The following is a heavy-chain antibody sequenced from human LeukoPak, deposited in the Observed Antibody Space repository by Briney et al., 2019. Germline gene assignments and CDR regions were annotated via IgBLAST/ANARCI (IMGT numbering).Heavy chain of an antibody. D-gene: IGHD5-24*01. V-gene: IGHV3-15*01. CDR2: IKSKVNGETI. CDR3: TTGNGYTSDN. CDR1: GFIFSKAW. J-gene: IGHJ4*02. Sequence: MSGGSLRLSCAGSGFIFSKAWLKWVRQAPGKGLEWVGQIKSKVNGETIDYAAAVKGRFTISRDDSKNTLYLQMNSLRSEDTALYYCTTGNGYTSDNWGQGTLVTVS.